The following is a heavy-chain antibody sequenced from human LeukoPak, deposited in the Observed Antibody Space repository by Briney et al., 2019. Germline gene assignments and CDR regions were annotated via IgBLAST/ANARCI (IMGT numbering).Heavy chain of an antibody. J-gene: IGHJ5*02. CDR3: ARGVFDRFDP. CDR1: GDSINSLEL. Sequence: SETLSLTCTVSGDSINSLELWSWVRQPPGKGLEWIGEINQSGSTNYNPSLKSRVTISVDTSKNQFFLNLNSVTAADTATYYCARGVFDRFDPWGQGTQVTVS. D-gene: IGHD3-9*01. V-gene: IGHV4-4*02. CDR2: INQSGST.